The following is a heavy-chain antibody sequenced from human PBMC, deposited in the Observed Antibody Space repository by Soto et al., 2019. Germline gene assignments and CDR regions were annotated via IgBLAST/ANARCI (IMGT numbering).Heavy chain of an antibody. CDR2: IKQDGSEK. V-gene: IGHV3-7*01. D-gene: IGHD2-2*01. Sequence: PGGSLRLSCAASGFTFSSYWMSWDRQAPGKGLEWVANIKQDGSEKYYVDSVKGRFTISRDNAKNSLYLQMNSLRAEDTAVYYCARSWRDVRCWFRRGYCSSTSPDYWGQGTLVTVSS. J-gene: IGHJ4*02. CDR3: ARSWRDVRCWFRRGYCSSTSPDY. CDR1: GFTFSSYW.